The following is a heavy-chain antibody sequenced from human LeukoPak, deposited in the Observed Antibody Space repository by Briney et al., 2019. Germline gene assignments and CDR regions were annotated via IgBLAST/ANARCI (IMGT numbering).Heavy chain of an antibody. J-gene: IGHJ4*02. CDR3: AIGGSYFDISGYYFY. V-gene: IGHV3-66*01. CDR1: GFTVGSNT. D-gene: IGHD3-22*01. Sequence: GGSLRLSCAASGFTVGSNTMSWVRQAPGKGLEWGSIIHSGGSTSYADSVKGRFTISRDNSKNTLYLQMNSLRTEDTAVYYFAIGGSYFDISGYYFYWGPGTLVNVSS. CDR2: IHSGGST.